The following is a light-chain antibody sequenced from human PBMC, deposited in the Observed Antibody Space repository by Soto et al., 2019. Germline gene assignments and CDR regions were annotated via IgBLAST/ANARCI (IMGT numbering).Light chain of an antibody. J-gene: IGKJ4*01. CDR2: KAS. CDR3: QQYTDWPLGT. CDR1: QTILVW. V-gene: IGKV1-5*03. Sequence: FTPSASVGDRVTITFRASQTILVWLAWYQQKPGKAPKLLIYKASTLEIGVPSRFSGSGSGTEFTLTISGLQPEDFAVYYCQQYTDWPLGTFGGVAKVDI.